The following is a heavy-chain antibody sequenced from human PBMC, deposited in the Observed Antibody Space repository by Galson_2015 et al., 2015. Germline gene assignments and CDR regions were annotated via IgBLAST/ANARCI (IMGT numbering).Heavy chain of an antibody. J-gene: IGHJ3*02. V-gene: IGHV1-46*01. D-gene: IGHD1-1*01. CDR2: INPSGGST. CDR1: GYTFTSYY. CDR3: ARRFPGTTGVDAFDI. Sequence: PVKVSCKASGYTFTSYYMHWVRQAPGQGLEWMGIINPSGGSTSYAQKFQGRVTMTRDTSTSTVYMELSSLRSEDTAVYYCARRFPGTTGVDAFDIWGQGTMVTVSS.